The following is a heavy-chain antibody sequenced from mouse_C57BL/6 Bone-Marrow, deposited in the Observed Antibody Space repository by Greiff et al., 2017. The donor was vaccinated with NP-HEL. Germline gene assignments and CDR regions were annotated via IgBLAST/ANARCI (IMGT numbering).Heavy chain of an antibody. J-gene: IGHJ2*01. Sequence: QVQLQQPGAELVKPGASVKLSCKASGYTFTSYWMQWVNQRPGQGLEWIGEIDPSDSYTNYNQKFKGKATLTVDTSSSTAYMQLSSLTSEDSAVYYCARRWSFDYWGQGTTLTVSS. CDR2: IDPSDSYT. CDR3: ARRWSFDY. V-gene: IGHV1-50*01. CDR1: GYTFTSYW.